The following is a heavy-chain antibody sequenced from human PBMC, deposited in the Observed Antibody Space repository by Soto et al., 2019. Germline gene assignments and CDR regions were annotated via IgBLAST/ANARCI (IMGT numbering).Heavy chain of an antibody. CDR1: GGSFSGYY. V-gene: IGHV4-34*01. D-gene: IGHD1-1*01. Sequence: SETLSLTCAVYGGSFSGYYWSWIRQPPGKGLEWIGEINHSGSTNYNPSLKSRVTISVDTSKNQFSLKLSSVTAADTAVYYCARGGGKGVRFDPWGQGTLVTVSS. J-gene: IGHJ5*02. CDR3: ARGGGKGVRFDP. CDR2: INHSGST.